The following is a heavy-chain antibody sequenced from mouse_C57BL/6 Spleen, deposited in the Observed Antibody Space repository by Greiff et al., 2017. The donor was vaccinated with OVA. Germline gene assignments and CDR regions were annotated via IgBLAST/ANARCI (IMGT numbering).Heavy chain of an antibody. V-gene: IGHV1-78*01. D-gene: IGHD2-1*01. CDR3: AIGYYGNPWFAY. Sequence: VKLMESDAELVKPGASVKISCKVSGYTFTDHTIHWMKQRPEQGLEWIGYIYPRDGSTKYNEKFKGKATLTADKSSSTAYMQLNSLTSEDSAVYFCAIGYYGNPWFAYWGQGTLVTVSA. CDR2: IYPRDGST. J-gene: IGHJ3*01. CDR1: GYTFTDHT.